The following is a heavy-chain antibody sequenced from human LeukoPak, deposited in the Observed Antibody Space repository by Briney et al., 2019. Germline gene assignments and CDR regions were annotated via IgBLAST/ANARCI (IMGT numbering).Heavy chain of an antibody. D-gene: IGHD4-17*01. CDR1: GYTFTSYY. J-gene: IGHJ6*03. Sequence: ASVKVSCKASGYTFTSYYMHWVRQAPGQGLEWMGIINPSGGSTSYAQKFQGRVTMTRDMSTSTVYMELSSLRSEDTAVYYRARANYGDYVYYYYYMDVWGKGTTVTVSS. CDR2: INPSGGST. CDR3: ARANYGDYVYYYYYMDV. V-gene: IGHV1-46*01.